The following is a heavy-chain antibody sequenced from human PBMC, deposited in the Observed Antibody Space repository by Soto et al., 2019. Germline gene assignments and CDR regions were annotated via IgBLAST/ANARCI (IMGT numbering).Heavy chain of an antibody. CDR2: ITGGGNT. CDR1: GFTFSTYD. Sequence: GGSLRLSCVVSGFTFSTYDMSWVRQAPGKGLEWISVITGGGNTHYGDSVKGRFTMSGDKSKNTLYLQMNNLRAEDTAVYYCASSVGAYWGQGTLVTVSS. J-gene: IGHJ4*02. CDR3: ASSVGAY. D-gene: IGHD6-6*01. V-gene: IGHV3-23*01.